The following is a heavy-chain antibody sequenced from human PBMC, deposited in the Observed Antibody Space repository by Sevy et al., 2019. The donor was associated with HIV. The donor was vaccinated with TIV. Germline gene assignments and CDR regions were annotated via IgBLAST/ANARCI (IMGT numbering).Heavy chain of an antibody. CDR3: ARGSESGELSLHWDY. Sequence: SETLSLTCAVYGGSFSGYYWSWIRQPPGKGLEWIGEINHSGSTNYNPSLKSRVTISVDTSKSQLSLKLSSVAAAESAGYYCARGSESGELSLHWDYWGQGTLVTVSS. CDR2: INHSGST. J-gene: IGHJ4*02. D-gene: IGHD3-10*01. CDR1: GGSFSGYY. V-gene: IGHV4-34*01.